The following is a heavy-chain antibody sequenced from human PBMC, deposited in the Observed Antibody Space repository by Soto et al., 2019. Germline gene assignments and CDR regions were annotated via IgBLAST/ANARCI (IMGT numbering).Heavy chain of an antibody. CDR3: ARDRYYDSSGYDAFDI. CDR1: GYTFTSYD. J-gene: IGHJ3*02. Sequence: ASVKISCKASGYTFTSYDISWVRQAPGPGLEWMGWISAYNGNTNYAQKLQGRVTMTTDTSTSTAYMELRSLRSDDTAVYYCARDRYYDSSGYDAFDIWGQGTMVTVSS. CDR2: ISAYNGNT. D-gene: IGHD3-22*01. V-gene: IGHV1-18*04.